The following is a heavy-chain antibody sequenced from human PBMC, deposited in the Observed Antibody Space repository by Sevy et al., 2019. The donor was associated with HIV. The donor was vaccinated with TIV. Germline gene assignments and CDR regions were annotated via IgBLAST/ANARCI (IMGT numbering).Heavy chain of an antibody. CDR1: GYTFTSYG. CDR3: ARDRSSGSYYYYYYMDV. J-gene: IGHJ6*03. V-gene: IGHV1-18*04. Sequence: ASVKVSCKASGYTFTSYGINWVRQAPGQGLEWMGWISAYNGNTNYAQKLQGRVTMTTDTSTSTAYMELRSLRSDDTAVYYCARDRSSGSYYYYYYMDVWGKGTTVTVSS. D-gene: IGHD6-19*01. CDR2: ISAYNGNT.